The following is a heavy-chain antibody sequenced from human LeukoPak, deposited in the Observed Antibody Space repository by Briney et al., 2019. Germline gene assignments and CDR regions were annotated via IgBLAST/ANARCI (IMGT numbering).Heavy chain of an antibody. Sequence: SETLSLTCAVSGGSISSGGYSGSWIRQPPGKGLEWIGYIYHSGSTYYNPSLKSRVTISVDRSKNQFSLKLSSVTAADTAVYYCARRASGYSFFFDPWGQGTLVTVSS. CDR3: ARRASGYSFFFDP. CDR1: GGSISSGGYS. D-gene: IGHD5-18*01. CDR2: IYHSGST. J-gene: IGHJ5*02. V-gene: IGHV4-30-2*01.